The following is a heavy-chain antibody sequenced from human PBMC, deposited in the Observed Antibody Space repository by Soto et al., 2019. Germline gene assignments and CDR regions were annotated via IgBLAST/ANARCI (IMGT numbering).Heavy chain of an antibody. CDR2: IIPTFVTG. V-gene: IGHV1-69*01. CDR1: GGTFNNYA. D-gene: IGHD3-10*01. Sequence: QVLLVQSGPEVKKPGSSVKVSCKASGGTFNNYAINWVRQAPGKGLEWMGGIIPTFVTGNHAQKFQGRVKIPADESTTTAYMELNSMRSEDTAIYYCASFDGTLVRGGRSSPYEMDVWGQGTTVIVSS. CDR3: ASFDGTLVRGGRSSPYEMDV. J-gene: IGHJ6*02.